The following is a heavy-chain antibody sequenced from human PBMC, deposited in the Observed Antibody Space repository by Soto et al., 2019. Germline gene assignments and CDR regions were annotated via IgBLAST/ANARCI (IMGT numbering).Heavy chain of an antibody. D-gene: IGHD5-18*01. CDR3: AREETIQLWFVFDP. CDR1: GFTFSSYE. V-gene: IGHV3-48*03. Sequence: EVQLVESGGGLVQPGGSLRLSCAASGFTFSSYEMNWVRQAPGKGLEWVSYISSSGSTIYYADSVKGRFTISRDNAKNSLYLQMNRLRAEDTAVYYCAREETIQLWFVFDPWGQGTLVTVSS. J-gene: IGHJ5*02. CDR2: ISSSGSTI.